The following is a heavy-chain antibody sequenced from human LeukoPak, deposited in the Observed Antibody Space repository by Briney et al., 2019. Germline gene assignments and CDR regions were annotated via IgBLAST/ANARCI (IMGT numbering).Heavy chain of an antibody. J-gene: IGHJ4*02. CDR1: GYSFNTYW. Sequence: GESLKISWKGSGYSFNTYWISWVRQMPGKGLEWMGIIYPGDCDTKYSPSFQGQVTISADKSISTAYLQWSSLKASDTAMYYCARRGWELLHFDYWGQGTLVTVSS. D-gene: IGHD1-26*01. V-gene: IGHV5-51*01. CDR3: ARRGWELLHFDY. CDR2: IYPGDCDT.